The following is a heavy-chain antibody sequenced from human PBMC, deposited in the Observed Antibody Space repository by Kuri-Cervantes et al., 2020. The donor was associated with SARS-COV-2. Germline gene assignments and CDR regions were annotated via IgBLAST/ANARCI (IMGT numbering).Heavy chain of an antibody. V-gene: IGHV4-30-2*01. CDR2: IYHSGST. CDR1: GGSISSGGYS. J-gene: IGHJ4*02. Sequence: SETLSLTCAVSGGSISSGGYSWSWIRQPPGKGLEWIGYIYHSGSTYYNPSLKSRVTISVDRSKNQFSLKLSSVTAADTAVYYCARADVRVMFPMVRGVIGAFDIWGQGTLVTVSS. CDR3: ARADVRVMFPMVRGVIGAFDI. D-gene: IGHD3-10*01.